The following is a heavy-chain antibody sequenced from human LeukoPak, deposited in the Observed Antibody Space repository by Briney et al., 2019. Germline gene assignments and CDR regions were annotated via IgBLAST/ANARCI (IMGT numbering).Heavy chain of an antibody. J-gene: IGHJ6*02. D-gene: IGHD6-19*01. V-gene: IGHV3-11*01. CDR3: ANVESVAGTYGMDV. Sequence: GGSLRLSCAASGFTFSDYYMSWIRQAPGKGLEWVSYISSSGSTIYYADSVKGRFTISRDNSKNTLYLQMNSLRAEDTAVYYCANVESVAGTYGMDVWGQGTTVTVSS. CDR1: GFTFSDYY. CDR2: ISSSGSTI.